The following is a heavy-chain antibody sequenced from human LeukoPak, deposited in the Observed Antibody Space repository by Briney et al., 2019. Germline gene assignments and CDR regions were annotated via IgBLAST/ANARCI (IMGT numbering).Heavy chain of an antibody. D-gene: IGHD6-19*01. Sequence: VGSLRLSCAASGFTFSSYGMHWVRQAPGKGPEWVAVIWYDGSNKYYADSVKGRFTISRDNSKNTLYLQMNSLRAEDTAVYYCGIEISGFPDYWGQGTLVTVSS. J-gene: IGHJ4*02. CDR2: IWYDGSNK. CDR3: GIEISGFPDY. CDR1: GFTFSSYG. V-gene: IGHV3-33*01.